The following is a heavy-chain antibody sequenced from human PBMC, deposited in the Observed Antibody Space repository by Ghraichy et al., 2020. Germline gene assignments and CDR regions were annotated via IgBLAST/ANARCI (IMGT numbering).Heavy chain of an antibody. J-gene: IGHJ5*02. CDR1: GGSISSYY. V-gene: IGHV4-4*09. CDR2: IFTSGST. CDR3: ARHTYYDSSALGWFDP. D-gene: IGHD3-22*01. Sequence: SETLSLTCTVSGGSISSYYWSWIRQPPGKGLEWIGYIFTSGSTNYNPSLKSRVTISVDTSKNQFSLKLSSVTAADTAVYYCARHTYYDSSALGWFDPWGQGTLVTVSS.